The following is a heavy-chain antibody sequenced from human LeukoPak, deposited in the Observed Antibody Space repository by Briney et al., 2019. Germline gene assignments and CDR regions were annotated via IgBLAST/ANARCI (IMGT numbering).Heavy chain of an antibody. Sequence: GGSLRLSCAASGFTFSSYAMPWVRQAPGKGLEYVSAISSIGDSTFYANSVKGRFTISRDNSKNTLYLQMGSLRAEDMALYYCARGRLRFLEWLLPYFDYWGQGTLVTVSS. CDR3: ARGRLRFLEWLLPYFDY. V-gene: IGHV3-64*01. CDR2: ISSIGDST. D-gene: IGHD3-3*01. J-gene: IGHJ4*02. CDR1: GFTFSSYA.